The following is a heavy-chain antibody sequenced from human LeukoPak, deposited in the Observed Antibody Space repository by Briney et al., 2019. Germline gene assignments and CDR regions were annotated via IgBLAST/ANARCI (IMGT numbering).Heavy chain of an antibody. CDR2: IRYDGSNK. CDR3: VPTRVFYGDYYFDY. CDR1: GFTFSSYG. V-gene: IGHV3-30*02. Sequence: PGGSLRLSCAASGFTFSSYGMHWVRQAPGKGLEWVAFIRYDGSNKYYADSVKGRFTISRDNSKNTLYLQMNSLRAEDTAVYYCVPTRVFYGDYYFDYWGQGTLVTVSS. D-gene: IGHD4-17*01. J-gene: IGHJ4*02.